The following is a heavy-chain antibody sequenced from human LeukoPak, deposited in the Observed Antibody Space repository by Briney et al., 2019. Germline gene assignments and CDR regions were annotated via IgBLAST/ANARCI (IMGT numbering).Heavy chain of an antibody. D-gene: IGHD6-13*01. J-gene: IGHJ3*02. CDR3: ARGSSSWYLSRGDAFDI. CDR1: GDSVSSNSAA. CDR2: TYYRSKWYN. Sequence: SQTLSLTCAISGDSVSSNSAAWNWIRQSPSRGLEWLGRTYYRSKWYNDYAVSVKSRITINPDTSKNQFSLQLNSVTPEDTAVYYCARGSSSWYLSRGDAFDIWGQGTMVTVSS. V-gene: IGHV6-1*01.